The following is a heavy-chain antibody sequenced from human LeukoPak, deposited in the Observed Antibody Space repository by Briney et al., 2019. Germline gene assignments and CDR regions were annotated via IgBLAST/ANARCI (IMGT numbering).Heavy chain of an antibody. D-gene: IGHD1-26*01. J-gene: IGHJ3*02. Sequence: ASVKVSCKASGYTFTSYGISWVRQAPGQGLEWMGWFSAYNGNTDYAQKLQGRVTMTTDTSTDTAYMELRSLRSDNTAVYYCARVRTGGFDIWGQGTMVTVSS. CDR3: ARVRTGGFDI. CDR1: GYTFTSYG. V-gene: IGHV1-18*01. CDR2: FSAYNGNT.